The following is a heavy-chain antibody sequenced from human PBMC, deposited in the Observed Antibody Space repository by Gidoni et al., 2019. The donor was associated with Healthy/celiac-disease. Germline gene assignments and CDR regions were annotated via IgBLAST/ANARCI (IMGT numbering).Heavy chain of an antibody. V-gene: IGHV3-33*01. J-gene: IGHJ4*02. CDR3: ARNGYSSSLVSPGGDY. CDR2: IWYDGSNK. CDR1: GFPCSSFG. Sequence: VQLVESGGGGVQPGRSLIPPCAASGFPCSSFGMHWVRQAPGKGLEWVAVIWYDGSNKYYADSVKGRFTISRDNSKNTLYLQMNSLRAEDTAVYYCARNGYSSSLVSPGGDYWGQGTLVTVSS. D-gene: IGHD6-13*01.